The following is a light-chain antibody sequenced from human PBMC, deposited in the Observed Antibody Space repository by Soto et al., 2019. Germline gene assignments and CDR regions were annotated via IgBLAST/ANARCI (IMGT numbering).Light chain of an antibody. CDR2: DNN. J-gene: IGLJ2*01. V-gene: IGLV1-51*01. CDR1: SSNIGNNY. Sequence: QSVLTQPPSVSAAPGQKVTISCSGSSSNIGNNYVSWYQQLPGTAPKLLIYDNNKRPSGIPDRFSASKSGTLATLDITGLQTGDEADYYCGTWDSSLTIGVIFGGGTKLTVL. CDR3: GTWDSSLTIGVI.